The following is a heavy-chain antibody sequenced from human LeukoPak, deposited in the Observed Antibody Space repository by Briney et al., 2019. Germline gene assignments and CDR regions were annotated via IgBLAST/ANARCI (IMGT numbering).Heavy chain of an antibody. D-gene: IGHD3-10*01. J-gene: IGHJ3*02. CDR2: IIRSGSSI. V-gene: IGHV3-11*01. Sequence: PGGSLRLSCAASGLTFSDYHMSWIRQAPGKGLEWVSYIIRSGSSIYYADSVKGRFTVSRDNAKNSLYVQMNSLRAEDTAVYYCARDRGTGGAFDIWGQGTMVTVSS. CDR3: ARDRGTGGAFDI. CDR1: GLTFSDYH.